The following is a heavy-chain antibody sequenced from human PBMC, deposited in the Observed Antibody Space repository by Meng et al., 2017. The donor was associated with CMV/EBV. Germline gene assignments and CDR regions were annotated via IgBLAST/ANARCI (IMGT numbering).Heavy chain of an antibody. Sequence: SVKVSCKASGGTFSSYVLNWVRQAPGQGLEWMGGLIPMLDTPEYAQKFQGRVTITADKSTSTAYMVLTSLTSDDTAVYYCAKRDGRSPWYFDLWGRGTLVTVSS. CDR1: GGTFSSYV. D-gene: IGHD3-16*01. V-gene: IGHV1-69*10. CDR2: LIPMLDTP. J-gene: IGHJ2*01. CDR3: AKRDGRSPWYFDL.